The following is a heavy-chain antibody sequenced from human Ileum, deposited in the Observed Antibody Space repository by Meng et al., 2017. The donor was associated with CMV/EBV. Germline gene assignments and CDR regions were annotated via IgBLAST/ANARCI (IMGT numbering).Heavy chain of an antibody. J-gene: IGHJ4*02. CDR3: AKNVGGNSGTDY. D-gene: IGHD4-23*01. V-gene: IGHV3-30*02. CDR2: IRYDGTNE. CDR1: GFTFSSYN. Sequence: GGSLRLSCAASGFTFSSYNIHWVRQAPGRGLEWVALIRYDGTNEWYVDSVKGRFTVSRDNSKNTLYLQMNSLGPDDTAVYYCAKNVGGNSGTDYWGQGALVTVSS.